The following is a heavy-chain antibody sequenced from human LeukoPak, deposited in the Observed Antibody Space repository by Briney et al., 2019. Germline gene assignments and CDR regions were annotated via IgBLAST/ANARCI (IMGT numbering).Heavy chain of an antibody. V-gene: IGHV3-21*01. CDR2: ISSSSSYI. J-gene: IGHJ4*02. Sequence: GGSLRLSCAASGFTFSSYSMNWVRQAPGKGLEWVSSISSSSSYIYYADSVKGRFTISRDNAKNSLYLQMNSLRAEDTAVYYCARGPEAVANDCWGQGTLVTVSS. D-gene: IGHD6-19*01. CDR1: GFTFSSYS. CDR3: ARGPEAVANDC.